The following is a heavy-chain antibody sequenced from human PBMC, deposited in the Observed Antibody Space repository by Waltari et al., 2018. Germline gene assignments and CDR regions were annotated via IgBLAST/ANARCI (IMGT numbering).Heavy chain of an antibody. CDR2: SSSSSTYT. Sequence: EVQLVESWGGLVKPGGSLRLSCAASGFTFSSYRMNWVRQAPGKGLDWVSSSSSSSTYTYYADSVKGRFTISRDNARNSLFVEMKSLRAEDTAVYYCARDLGSRGPRGMDVWGQGTTVIVS. J-gene: IGHJ6*02. CDR3: ARDLGSRGPRGMDV. V-gene: IGHV3-21*01. CDR1: GFTFSSYR. D-gene: IGHD2-2*01.